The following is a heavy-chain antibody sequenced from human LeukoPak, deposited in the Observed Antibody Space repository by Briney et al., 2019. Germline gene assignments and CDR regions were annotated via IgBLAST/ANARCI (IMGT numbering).Heavy chain of an antibody. Sequence: SETLSFTCTVSGGSISSYYWSWIRQPPGKGLEWIGYIYYSGSTNYNPSLKSRVTISVDTSKNQFSLKLNSVTAADTAVYYCARDGEGGSSSSFDYWGQGTLVTVSS. CDR2: IYYSGST. D-gene: IGHD6-13*01. CDR1: GGSISSYY. V-gene: IGHV4-59*12. CDR3: ARDGEGGSSSSFDY. J-gene: IGHJ4*02.